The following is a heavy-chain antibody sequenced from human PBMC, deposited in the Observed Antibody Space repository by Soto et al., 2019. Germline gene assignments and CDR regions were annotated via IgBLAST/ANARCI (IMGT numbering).Heavy chain of an antibody. V-gene: IGHV3-30*18. CDR1: GFTFSSYG. CDR3: AKDRRVVAVAAPCDY. CDR2: ISYDGSNK. Sequence: QVQLVESGGGVVQPGRSLRLSCAASGFTFSSYGMHWVRQAPGKGLEWVAVISYDGSNKDYADSVKGRFTISRDNSKNTLYLQMNSLRAEDTAVYYCAKDRRVVAVAAPCDYWGQGTLVTVSS. J-gene: IGHJ4*02. D-gene: IGHD6-19*01.